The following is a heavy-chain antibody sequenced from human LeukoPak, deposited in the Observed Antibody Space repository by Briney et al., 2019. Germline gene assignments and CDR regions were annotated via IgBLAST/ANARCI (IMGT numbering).Heavy chain of an antibody. CDR2: INSSGSTI. Sequence: GGSLRLSCAASGFPFSGNAMSWVRQVPGKGLEWVSYINSSGSTIYYADSVKGRFTISRDNAKNSLYLQMSNLRADDTAVYYCAKELGVPAAGWQIQQWGLGTLVTVSS. J-gene: IGHJ1*01. CDR1: GFPFSGNA. V-gene: IGHV3-11*04. D-gene: IGHD6-13*01. CDR3: AKELGVPAAGWQIQQ.